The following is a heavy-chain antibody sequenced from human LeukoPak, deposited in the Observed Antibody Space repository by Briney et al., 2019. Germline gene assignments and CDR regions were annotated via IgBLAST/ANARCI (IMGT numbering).Heavy chain of an antibody. Sequence: PSETLSLTCTVSGGSISSYYWSWIRQPAGKGLEWIGYGYYSGSTNYNPSLKSRVTISVDTSKNQFSLKLSSVTAADTALYYCAGFTALQLWTARGAFDIWGQGTMVTVSS. D-gene: IGHD5-18*01. CDR3: AGFTALQLWTARGAFDI. J-gene: IGHJ3*02. CDR1: GGSISSYY. CDR2: GYYSGST. V-gene: IGHV4-59*01.